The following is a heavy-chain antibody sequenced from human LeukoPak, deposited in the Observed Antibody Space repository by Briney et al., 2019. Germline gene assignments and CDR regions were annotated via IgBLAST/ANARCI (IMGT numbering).Heavy chain of an antibody. J-gene: IGHJ5*02. Sequence: GRSLRLSCEGSGFTFGDYGVGWFRQAPGKGLQWVTSIRSNTYGGSTEYVPSVKGRFTISRDDSNSIAYLQMNSLKAEDTGIYYCARVSRGGITASWFDPWGQGTLVTVSS. V-gene: IGHV3-49*03. CDR3: ARVSRGGITASWFDP. CDR1: GFTFGDYG. CDR2: IRSNTYGGST. D-gene: IGHD6-13*01.